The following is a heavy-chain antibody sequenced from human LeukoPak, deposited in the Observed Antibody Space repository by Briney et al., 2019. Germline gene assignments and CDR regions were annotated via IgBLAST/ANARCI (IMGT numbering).Heavy chain of an antibody. D-gene: IGHD3-22*01. V-gene: IGHV4-30-4*01. CDR2: IYYSGST. CDR3: ARLQYYYDSRGDAFDI. J-gene: IGHJ3*02. CDR1: GGPISRGDYH. Sequence: SLTRTVSGGPISRGDYHRRWVRQHPGKGPAWAGSIYYSGSTYYNPSLKSRVTISVDTSKNQFSLKLSSVTAADTAVYYCARLQYYYDSRGDAFDIWGQGTMVTVSS.